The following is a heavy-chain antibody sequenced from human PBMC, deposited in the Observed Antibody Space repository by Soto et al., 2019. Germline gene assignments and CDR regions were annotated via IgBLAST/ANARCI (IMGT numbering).Heavy chain of an antibody. V-gene: IGHV4-30-4*01. J-gene: IGHJ5*02. CDR1: GASVAGGSYY. D-gene: IGHD5-12*01. CDR2: IPSRGRP. Sequence: QVQLRESGPGLVKPSQTLSLTCSVSGASVAGGSYYWSWVRPPPGKGLEWIGYIPSRGRPFYNPSLPGRGTISANTSKNQLSLQLTSVTAADTAVYYCARDTYSGYDFGLWGQGTLVTVSS. CDR3: ARDTYSGYDFGL.